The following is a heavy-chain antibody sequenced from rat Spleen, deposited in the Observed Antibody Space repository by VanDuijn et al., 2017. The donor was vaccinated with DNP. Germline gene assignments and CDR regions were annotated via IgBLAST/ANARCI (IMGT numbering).Heavy chain of an antibody. V-gene: IGHV5-31*01. CDR3: ARDPYFGYFDY. CDR2: ISSSGDRS. D-gene: IGHD4-3*01. CDR1: GFTFNNYW. Sequence: EVQLVESGGDLVQPGRSLKLSCVASGFTFNNYWMTWIRQVPGKGLEWVASISSSGDRSYYPDSVNGRFTISRDDAKHTLFLQMNSLRSEDTATYYCARDPYFGYFDYWGQGVMVTVSS. J-gene: IGHJ2*01.